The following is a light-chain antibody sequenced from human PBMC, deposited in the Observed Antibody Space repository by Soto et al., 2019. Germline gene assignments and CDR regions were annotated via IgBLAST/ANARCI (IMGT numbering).Light chain of an antibody. V-gene: IGKV3-15*01. CDR1: QSVMRN. CDR2: GAS. Sequence: EIVMTQSPATLSVSQGERVTLSCRASQSVMRNVAWYQQKLGQSPRLLIYGASTRATGTPARFSGSGSGTEFTLTISSLQSDDFADYYCQQHTNWPPWTFGQGTKVEIQ. J-gene: IGKJ1*01. CDR3: QQHTNWPPWT.